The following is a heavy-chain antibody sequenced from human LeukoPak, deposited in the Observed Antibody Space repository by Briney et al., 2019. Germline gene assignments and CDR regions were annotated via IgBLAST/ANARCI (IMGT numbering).Heavy chain of an antibody. Sequence: PSETLSLTCTVSGGAISYYYWNWVRQPPGKGLEWVGEINHSGSTNYNPSLKSRVTISVDTSKNQFSLKLSSVTAADTAVYYCARGFGLYYYGSGSYFLPYYWGQGTLVTVSS. V-gene: IGHV4-34*01. D-gene: IGHD3-10*01. J-gene: IGHJ4*02. CDR2: INHSGST. CDR1: GGAISYYY. CDR3: ARGFGLYYYGSGSYFLPYY.